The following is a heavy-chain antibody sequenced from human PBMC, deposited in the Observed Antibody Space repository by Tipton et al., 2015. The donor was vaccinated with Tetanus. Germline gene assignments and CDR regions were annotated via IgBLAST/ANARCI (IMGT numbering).Heavy chain of an antibody. CDR3: ARALKQWLLTLADY. CDR2: ISYDGSNK. Sequence: SLRLSCAASGFTFSSYAMHWVHQAPGKGLEWVAVISYDGSNKYYADSVKGRFTISRDNSKNTLYLQMNSLRAEDTAVYYCARALKQWLLTLADYWGQGTLVTVSS. J-gene: IGHJ4*02. D-gene: IGHD6-19*01. CDR1: GFTFSSYA. V-gene: IGHV3-30-3*01.